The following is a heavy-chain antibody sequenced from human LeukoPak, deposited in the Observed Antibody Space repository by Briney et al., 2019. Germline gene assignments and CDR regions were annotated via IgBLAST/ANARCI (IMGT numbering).Heavy chain of an antibody. D-gene: IGHD3-10*01. CDR2: ISYDGSNK. V-gene: IGHV3-30-3*01. CDR3: ARDGSTIWFGEPFGYFDY. CDR1: GFTFSSYA. J-gene: IGHJ4*02. Sequence: PGGSLRLSCAASGFTFSSYAMHWVRQAPGKGLEWVAVISYDGSNKYYADSVKGRFTISRDNSKNTLYLQMNSLRAEDTAVYYCARDGSTIWFGEPFGYFDYWGQGTLVTVSS.